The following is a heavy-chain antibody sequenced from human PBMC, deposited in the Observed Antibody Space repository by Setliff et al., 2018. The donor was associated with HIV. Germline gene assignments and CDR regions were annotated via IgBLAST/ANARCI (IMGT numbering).Heavy chain of an antibody. CDR2: LNPDSGNT. CDR1: GYTFNSYD. CDR3: VRKYAKGKNIAVVTARDRAFDI. Sequence: GASVKVSCKASGYTFNSYDINRVRQATGQGLEWMGWLNPDSGNTGFAQKFEGRVTMTRNTSIITAYMELSSLRFEDTAMYYCVRKYAKGKNIAVVTARDRAFDIWGQGTMVTVSS. V-gene: IGHV1-8*02. D-gene: IGHD2-21*02. J-gene: IGHJ3*02.